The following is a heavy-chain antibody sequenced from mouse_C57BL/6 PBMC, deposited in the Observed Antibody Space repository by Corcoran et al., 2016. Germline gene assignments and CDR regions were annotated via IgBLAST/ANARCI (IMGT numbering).Heavy chain of an antibody. CDR3: ARRATVVAYYFDY. D-gene: IGHD1-1*01. Sequence: QVQLQQSGAELVKPGASVKISCKASGYAFSSYWMNWVKQRPGKGLEWIGQIYPGDGDTNYNGKFKGKATLTADKSSSTAYMQLSSLTSEDSAVYLCARRATVVAYYFDYWGQGTTLTVSS. J-gene: IGHJ2*01. CDR1: GYAFSSYW. CDR2: IYPGDGDT. V-gene: IGHV1-80*01.